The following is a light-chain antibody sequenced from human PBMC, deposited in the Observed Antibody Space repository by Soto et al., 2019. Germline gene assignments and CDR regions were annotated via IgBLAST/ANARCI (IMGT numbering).Light chain of an antibody. V-gene: IGLV2-14*01. CDR2: EVS. CDR3: SSYTSSSTLPYV. J-gene: IGLJ1*01. Sequence: QSALTQPASVSGSPGQSITISCTGTSSDVGGYNYVSWYQQHPGKAPKLMIYEVSNRPSGVSNRLSGSKSGNTASLTISGLQAEDEADYYCSSYTSSSTLPYVFGTGTKVTVL. CDR1: SSDVGGYNY.